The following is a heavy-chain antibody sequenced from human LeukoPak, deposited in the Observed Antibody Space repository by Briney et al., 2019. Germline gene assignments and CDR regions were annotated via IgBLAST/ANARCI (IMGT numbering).Heavy chain of an antibody. J-gene: IGHJ3*02. CDR1: GFTFSSYS. CDR3: ARWRPDYSDAFDI. CDR2: ISSSSSYI. V-gene: IGHV3-21*01. Sequence: PGGSLRLSCAASGFTFSSYSMNWVRQAPGKGLEWVSSISSSSSYIYYADSVKGRFTISRDNAKNSLYLQMNSLRAEDTAVYYCARWRPDYSDAFDIWGQGTMVTVSS. D-gene: IGHD2-15*01.